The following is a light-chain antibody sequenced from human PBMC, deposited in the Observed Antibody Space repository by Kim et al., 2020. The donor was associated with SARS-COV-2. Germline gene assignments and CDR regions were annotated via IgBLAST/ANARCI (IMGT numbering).Light chain of an antibody. CDR3: QSYDGGNLWV. Sequence: KTVTITCTGSSGSIASSYVQWYQQRPGSGATTLIYEDTLRPSGVPDRFSGSVDSSSNSASLTISGLKTEDEADYYCQSYDGGNLWVFGRGTQLTVL. CDR1: SGSIASSY. V-gene: IGLV6-57*02. CDR2: EDT. J-gene: IGLJ3*02.